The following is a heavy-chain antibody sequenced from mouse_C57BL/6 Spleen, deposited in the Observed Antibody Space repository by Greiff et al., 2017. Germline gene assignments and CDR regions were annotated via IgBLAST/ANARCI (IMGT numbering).Heavy chain of an antibody. Sequence: QVQLQQSGPGLVQPSQSLSITCTVSGFSLTSYGVHWVRQSPGKGLEWLGVIWRGGSTDYNAAFMSRLSITNDNSKSQVFFKMNSLQADDTAIYYCAKFYYGSSYAMYYWGQGTSVTVSS. V-gene: IGHV2-5*01. CDR2: IWRGGST. J-gene: IGHJ4*01. CDR1: GFSLTSYG. CDR3: AKFYYGSSYAMYY. D-gene: IGHD1-1*01.